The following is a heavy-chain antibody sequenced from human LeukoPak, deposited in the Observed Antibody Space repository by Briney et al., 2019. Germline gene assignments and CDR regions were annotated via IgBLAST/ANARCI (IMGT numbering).Heavy chain of an antibody. V-gene: IGHV4-31*03. J-gene: IGHJ6*02. CDR1: GGSISSGGYY. CDR3: ARDRVSSGWLGDYYYYGMDV. Sequence: SETLSLTCTVSGGSISSGGYYWSWIRQHPGKGLEWIGYIYYSGSTYYNPSLKSRVTISVDTSKNQFSLKLSSVTAADTAVYYCARDRVSSGWLGDYYYYGMDVWGQGTTVTVSS. D-gene: IGHD6-19*01. CDR2: IYYSGST.